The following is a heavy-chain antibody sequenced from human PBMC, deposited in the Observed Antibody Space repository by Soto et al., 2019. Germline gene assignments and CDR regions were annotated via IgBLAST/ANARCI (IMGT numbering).Heavy chain of an antibody. Sequence: SVKVSCKASGGTFSCYPISWVRQAPGQGLEWMGGIIPIFGTANYAQKFQGRVTITADKSTSTAYMELSSLRSEDTAVYYCARDASRDSSGYYYGYWGQGTLVTVSS. CDR2: IIPIFGTA. CDR3: ARDASRDSSGYYYGY. V-gene: IGHV1-69*06. J-gene: IGHJ4*02. D-gene: IGHD3-22*01. CDR1: GGTFSCYP.